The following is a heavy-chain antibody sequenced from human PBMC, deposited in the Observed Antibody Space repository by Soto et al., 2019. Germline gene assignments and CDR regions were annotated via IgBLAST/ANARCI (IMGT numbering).Heavy chain of an antibody. Sequence: GSLRLSCAASGFTFSSYAMSWVRQAPGKGLEWVSAISGSGGSTYYADSVKGRFTISRDNSKNTLYLQMNSLRAEDTAVYYCAKGEVVVPAATPPLYYWGQGTLVTVSS. V-gene: IGHV3-23*01. CDR3: AKGEVVVPAATPPLYY. J-gene: IGHJ4*02. CDR2: ISGSGGST. CDR1: GFTFSSYA. D-gene: IGHD2-2*01.